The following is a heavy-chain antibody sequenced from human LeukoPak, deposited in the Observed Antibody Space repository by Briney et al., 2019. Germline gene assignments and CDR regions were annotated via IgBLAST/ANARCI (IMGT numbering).Heavy chain of an antibody. D-gene: IGHD2-15*01. J-gene: IGHJ6*02. CDR3: ARGGGRGCSGGSCPYGLDV. CDR1: GFTFSSYA. Sequence: GGSLRLSCAASGFTFSSYAMSWVRQAPGKGLEWVSVISGSGGRTNYADSVKGRYTISRDNSKNTLYLQMNSLRSEDTAVYYCARGGGRGCSGGSCPYGLDVWGQGTTVTVSS. CDR2: ISGSGGRT. V-gene: IGHV3-23*01.